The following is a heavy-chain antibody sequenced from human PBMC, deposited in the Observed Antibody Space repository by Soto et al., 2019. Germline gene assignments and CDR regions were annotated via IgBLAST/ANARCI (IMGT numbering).Heavy chain of an antibody. D-gene: IGHD3-10*01. J-gene: IGHJ4*02. CDR1: GYTFTDYY. CDR2: INPNSGGT. Sequence: ASVKVSCKASGYTFTDYYMHWVRQAPGQGLEWMGWINPNSGGTNYAQKFQGWVTMTRDTSISTAYLGLSRLRSDAAAGYYGARGGIYGLKGFAYWGKGTLDTVSS. CDR3: ARGGIYGLKGFAY. V-gene: IGHV1-2*04.